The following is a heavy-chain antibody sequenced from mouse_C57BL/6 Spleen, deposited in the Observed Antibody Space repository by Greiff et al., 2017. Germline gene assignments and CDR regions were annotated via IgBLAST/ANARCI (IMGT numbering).Heavy chain of an antibody. J-gene: IGHJ4*01. V-gene: IGHV1-52*01. CDR3: ARSGAAQALDY. Sequence: VQLQQPGAELVRPGSSVKLSCKASGYTFTSYWMHWVKQRPIQGLEWIGNIDPSDSETHYNQKFKDKATLTVDKSSSTAYMQLSSLTSEDSAVYYCARSGAAQALDYWGQGTSVTVSS. CDR1: GYTFTSYW. D-gene: IGHD3-2*02. CDR2: IDPSDSET.